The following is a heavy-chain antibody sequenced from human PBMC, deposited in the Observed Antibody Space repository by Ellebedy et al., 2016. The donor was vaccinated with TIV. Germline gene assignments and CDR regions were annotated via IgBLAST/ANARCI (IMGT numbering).Heavy chain of an antibody. CDR2: ISWNGGST. D-gene: IGHD3-10*01. CDR1: GFRLDDYG. V-gene: IGHV3-20*04. Sequence: GESLKISCAASGFRLDDYGMSWVRQAPGKGLEWVSGISWNGGSTRYGDSVKGRFTISRDNAKNSLYLQMNSLRAEDTALYYCARTMVRGVLVIGKFDFWGQGTLVTVSS. J-gene: IGHJ4*02. CDR3: ARTMVRGVLVIGKFDF.